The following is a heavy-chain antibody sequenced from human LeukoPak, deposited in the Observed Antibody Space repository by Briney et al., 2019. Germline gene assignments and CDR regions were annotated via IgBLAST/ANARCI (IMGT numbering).Heavy chain of an antibody. CDR1: GFTFSSYS. D-gene: IGHD3-22*01. Sequence: PGGSLLLSCAASGFTFSSYSMNWGRQAPGKGLEWVSYISTSGNYIYYSDSVKGRFTISRDNAKISLYLQMHSLRADDTAVYYCARGAYNSGGTLEIWGQGTLVTVSS. CDR3: ARGAYNSGGTLEI. V-gene: IGHV3-21*01. CDR2: ISTSGNYI. J-gene: IGHJ4*02.